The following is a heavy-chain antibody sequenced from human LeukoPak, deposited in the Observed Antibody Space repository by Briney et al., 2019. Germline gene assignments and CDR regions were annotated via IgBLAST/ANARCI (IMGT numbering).Heavy chain of an antibody. V-gene: IGHV1-2*02. D-gene: IGHD3-22*01. J-gene: IGHJ4*02. Sequence: ASEKVSCKASGYTFTGYYMHWVRQAPGQGLEWMGWINPNSGGTNYAQKFQGKVTMTRDTSISTAYMELSRLRSDDTAVYYCARSLTMIVVVIAGYWGQGTLVTVSS. CDR2: INPNSGGT. CDR1: GYTFTGYY. CDR3: ARSLTMIVVVIAGY.